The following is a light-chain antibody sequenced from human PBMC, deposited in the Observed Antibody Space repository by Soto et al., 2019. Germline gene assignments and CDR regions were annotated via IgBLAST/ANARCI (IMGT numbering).Light chain of an antibody. CDR2: WAA. Sequence: DIVMTQSPDSLAVSLGERATINCKSSQSGLYRSNNKNSLAWYQQKPGQPPKLLIYWAATRESGVPDRFSGSESGTDFTLTISSLQAEDVAVSYCQQYYSTPATFGQGTKLEIK. V-gene: IGKV4-1*01. CDR1: QSGLYRSNNKNS. J-gene: IGKJ2*01. CDR3: QQYYSTPAT.